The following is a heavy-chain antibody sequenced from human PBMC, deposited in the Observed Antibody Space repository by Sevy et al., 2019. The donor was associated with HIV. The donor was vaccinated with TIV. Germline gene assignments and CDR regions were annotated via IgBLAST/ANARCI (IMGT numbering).Heavy chain of an antibody. CDR3: ARNLRDMTAVGPGGDY. CDR1: GYLFTTKA. D-gene: IGHD4-17*01. J-gene: IGHJ4*02. Sequence: ASVKVSCKASGYLFTTKAMNWVRQAPGQGLEWMGWINTNTGTATYAQDFIGRFVFSLDTSVNTAYLQISSLEAEDTAIYYCARNLRDMTAVGPGGDYWGQGTLVTVSS. V-gene: IGHV7-4-1*02. CDR2: INTNTGTA.